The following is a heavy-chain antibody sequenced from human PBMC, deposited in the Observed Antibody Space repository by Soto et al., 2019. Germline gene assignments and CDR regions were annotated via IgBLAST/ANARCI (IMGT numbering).Heavy chain of an antibody. CDR2: INYSGTS. V-gene: IGHV4-59*11. CDR3: AREVAQGSNNWFDP. J-gene: IGHJ5*02. Sequence: QVQLQESGPGLVKPSETLSLTCTVSGDSISSHWWSWIRQSPGKGLEWIAYINYSGTSNYNPSLRSRVTVAVDRSKNQFSLKVTSVTAADTAIYYCAREVAQGSNNWFDPWGQGTLVTVSS. CDR1: GDSISSHW.